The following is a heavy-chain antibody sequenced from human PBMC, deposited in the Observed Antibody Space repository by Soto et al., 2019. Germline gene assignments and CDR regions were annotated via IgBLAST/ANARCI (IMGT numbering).Heavy chain of an antibody. V-gene: IGHV4-61*01. CDR3: ARVPGL. CDR2: IYYSGST. J-gene: IGHJ4*02. CDR1: GGSVSSGSYY. Sequence: PSETLSLTCTVSGGSVSSGSYYWSWIRQPPGKGLEWIGYIYYSGSTNYNPSLKSRVTISVDTSKNQFSLKLSSVTAADTAVYYCARVPGLWGQGTLVTVSS.